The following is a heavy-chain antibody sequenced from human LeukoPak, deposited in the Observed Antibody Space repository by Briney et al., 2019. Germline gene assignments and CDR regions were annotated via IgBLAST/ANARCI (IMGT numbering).Heavy chain of an antibody. CDR1: GGSFSSSS. CDR2: IIPIFGSA. CDR3: ARVPSYCGGDCYPETSY. Sequence: SVKVSCKASGGSFSSSSISWVRQAPGQGLEWMGGIIPIFGSANYAQKFQGRVTITADESTSTAYMELSSLRSEDTAVYYCARVPSYCGGDCYPETSYWGQGTLVTVSS. J-gene: IGHJ4*02. V-gene: IGHV1-69*13. D-gene: IGHD2-21*02.